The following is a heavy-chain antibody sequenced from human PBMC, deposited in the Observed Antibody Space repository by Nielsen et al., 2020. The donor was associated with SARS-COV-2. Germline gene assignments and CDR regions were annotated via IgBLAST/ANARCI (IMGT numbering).Heavy chain of an antibody. V-gene: IGHV3-11*06. D-gene: IGHD6-19*01. J-gene: IGHJ4*02. CDR3: ASSGWLDY. CDR2: ISDSSSYR. Sequence: GGSLRLSCAASGFTFSDYYMSWIRQVPGKGLEWLSKISDSSSYRNYADSVKGRFTISRDNAQSSLYLLMNNLRAEDTAVYYCASSGWLDYWGQGTRVTVSS. CDR1: GFTFSDYY.